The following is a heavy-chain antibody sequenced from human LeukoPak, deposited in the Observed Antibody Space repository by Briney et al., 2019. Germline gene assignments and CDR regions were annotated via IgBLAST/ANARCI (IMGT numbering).Heavy chain of an antibody. V-gene: IGHV3-48*01. Sequence: GGSLRLSCAASGFTFSSYSMNWVRQAPGKGLEWVSYISSSSSTIYYADSVKGRFTISRDNAKNSLYLQMNSLRAEDTAVYYCARDGTPHYDFWSGYRPFFAWGQGTLVTVSS. D-gene: IGHD3-3*01. CDR1: GFTFSSYS. J-gene: IGHJ4*02. CDR3: ARDGTPHYDFWSGYRPFFA. CDR2: ISSSSSTI.